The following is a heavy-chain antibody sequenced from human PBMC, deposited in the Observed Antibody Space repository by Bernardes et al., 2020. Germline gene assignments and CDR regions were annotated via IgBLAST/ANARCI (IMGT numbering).Heavy chain of an antibody. J-gene: IGHJ4*02. Sequence: GGSLRLSCADSGFTFSSYAMSWVRQAPGKGLEWVSAISCSGGSTYYADSVKGRFTISRDNSKNTLYLQMNSLRAEDTAVYYCAKRQNYYDSSGYLDPFDYWGQGTLVTVSS. D-gene: IGHD3-22*01. V-gene: IGHV3-23*01. CDR3: AKRQNYYDSSGYLDPFDY. CDR2: ISCSGGST. CDR1: GFTFSSYA.